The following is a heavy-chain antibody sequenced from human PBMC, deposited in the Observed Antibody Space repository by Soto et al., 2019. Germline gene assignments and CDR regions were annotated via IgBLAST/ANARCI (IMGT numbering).Heavy chain of an antibody. CDR3: AMGFSHDYGYYAPLFNFDY. D-gene: IGHD4-17*01. V-gene: IGHV1-69*01. CDR1: GGTFSSYA. CDR2: IIPIFGTA. J-gene: IGHJ4*02. Sequence: QVQLVQSGAEVKKPGSSVKVSCKASGGTFSSYAISWVRQAPGQGLEWMGGIIPIFGTANYAQKFQGRVTITADESTSTAYMELSSLRSEDTAVYYCAMGFSHDYGYYAPLFNFDYWGQGTLVTVSS.